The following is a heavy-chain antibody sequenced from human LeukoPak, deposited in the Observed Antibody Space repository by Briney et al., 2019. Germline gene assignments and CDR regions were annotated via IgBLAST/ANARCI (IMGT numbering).Heavy chain of an antibody. CDR2: ISGSGGST. CDR3: ARVIDSWNKRWFDS. J-gene: IGHJ5*01. V-gene: IGHV3-23*01. D-gene: IGHD1/OR15-1a*01. Sequence: GGSLRLSCAASGFTFSSYAMSWVRQAPGKGLEWVSAISGSGGSTYYADSVKGRFTISRDNSKNTLYLQMNSLRAEDTAIYFCARVIDSWNKRWFDSWGQGTLVTVSS. CDR1: GFTFSSYA.